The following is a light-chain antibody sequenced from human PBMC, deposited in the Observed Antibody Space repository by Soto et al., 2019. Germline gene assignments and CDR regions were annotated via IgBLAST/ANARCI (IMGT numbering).Light chain of an antibody. J-gene: IGKJ1*01. CDR2: AAS. CDR3: LQHNSKPWT. Sequence: DIQMTQYPSSLSASVGDRVTITCRASKGIRNDLGWYQQKPGKAPKRLISAASTGVPSRFSGSGSGTEFTLTISSLQPEDFATYYCLQHNSKPWTFGQGTKVEIK. CDR1: KGIRND. V-gene: IGKV1-17*01.